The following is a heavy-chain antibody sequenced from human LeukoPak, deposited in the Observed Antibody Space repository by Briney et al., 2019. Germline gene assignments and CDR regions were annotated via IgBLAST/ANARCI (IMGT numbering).Heavy chain of an antibody. CDR3: ARAPYSSGWYYFDY. CDR1: GFTFSSYA. V-gene: IGHV3-30*04. J-gene: IGHJ4*02. CDR2: ISYDGSTR. D-gene: IGHD6-19*01. Sequence: GRSLRLSCAASGFTFSSYAMHWVRQAPAKGLEWVALISYDGSTRDYVDSEKGRFTTSRDNSINTLYLQMDSLRPEDTAVYYCARAPYSSGWYYFDYWGQGTLVTVSS.